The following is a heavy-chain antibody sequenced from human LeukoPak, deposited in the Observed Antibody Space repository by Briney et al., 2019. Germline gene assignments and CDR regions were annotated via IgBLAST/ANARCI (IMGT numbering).Heavy chain of an antibody. CDR1: GFSFTSYD. Sequence: GGSLTLSCAASGFSFTSYDMSWVRQAPGKGLEWVSSVTNSGSSTHYADSVKGRFTISRDNSKNTLYLQMNSLRAEDTAVYCCAKDGVFYWGQGTLVTVSS. D-gene: IGHD3-16*01. V-gene: IGHV3-23*01. J-gene: IGHJ4*02. CDR2: VTNSGSST. CDR3: AKDGVFY.